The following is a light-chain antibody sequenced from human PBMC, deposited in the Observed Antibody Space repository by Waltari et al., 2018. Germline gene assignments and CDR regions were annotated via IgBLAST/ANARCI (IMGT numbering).Light chain of an antibody. CDR2: AVS. CDR1: SSDVGRSTL. J-gene: IGLJ3*02. CDR3: CSYAGSTTRWV. V-gene: IGLV2-23*02. Sequence: QSALTQPASVSGSAGQSITISFTGTSSDVGRSTLVPCYQQHPGKAPKLIIYAVSKRPSGASARFSGSKSGNTASLTISGLQAEDEADYYCCSYAGSTTRWVFGGGTKLTVL.